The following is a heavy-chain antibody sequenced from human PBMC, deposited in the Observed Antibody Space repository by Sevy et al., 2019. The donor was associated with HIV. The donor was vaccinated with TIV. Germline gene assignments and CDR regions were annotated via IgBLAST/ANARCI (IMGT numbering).Heavy chain of an antibody. D-gene: IGHD1-26*01. Sequence: GGSLRLSCAASGFTFSTYDMHWVRQAPGKGLEWVAIITYDGSYREYADSVRGRFSMSRDNSKNTLYLQMNGLSIEDTAVDYCAKNRPPGGRYFSRHGMDVWGRGTTVTVSS. J-gene: IGHJ6*02. CDR2: ITYDGSYR. CDR3: AKNRPPGGRYFSRHGMDV. CDR1: GFTFSTYD. V-gene: IGHV3-30*18.